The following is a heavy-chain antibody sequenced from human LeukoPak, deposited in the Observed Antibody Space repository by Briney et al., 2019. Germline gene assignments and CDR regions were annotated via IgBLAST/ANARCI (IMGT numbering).Heavy chain of an antibody. CDR2: INPNSGDT. V-gene: IGHV1-2*02. J-gene: IGHJ6*02. CDR1: GYSFTGYF. Sequence: ASVKVSCKTSGYSFTGYFMHWVRQAPGQGLEWMGWINPNSGDTKYAQRFQGRVTMTRDTSINTAYMELSRLRSDDTALYYCAREAVVGYYGMDVWGQGTTVTVSS. CDR3: AREAVVGYYGMDV. D-gene: IGHD2-21*01.